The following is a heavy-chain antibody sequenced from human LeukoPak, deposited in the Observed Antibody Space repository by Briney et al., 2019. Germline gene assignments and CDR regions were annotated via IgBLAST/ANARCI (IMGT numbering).Heavy chain of an antibody. V-gene: IGHV3-30*02. J-gene: IGHJ4*02. D-gene: IGHD3-22*01. CDR2: IRYGGSNK. Sequence: GGSLRLSCAASGFTFSSYGMHWVRQAPGKGLEWVAFIRYGGSNKYYADSVKGRFTISRDNSKNTLYLQMNSLRAEDTAVYYCAKDPEGYYYDSSGYYARGYFDYWGQGTLVTVSS. CDR1: GFTFSSYG. CDR3: AKDPEGYYYDSSGYYARGYFDY.